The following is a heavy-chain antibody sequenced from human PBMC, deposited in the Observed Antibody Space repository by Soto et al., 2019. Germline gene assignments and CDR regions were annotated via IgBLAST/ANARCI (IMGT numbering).Heavy chain of an antibody. Sequence: LRLSCVASGFMFYSYAMNWVRQAPGKWLEWVSYISPGGDRIYYAESLKGRITISRDNARNSLSLQMNILSDEDTAVYYCTKSAHRDGWGVECWGQGTLVSVSS. D-gene: IGHD6-19*01. CDR2: ISPGGDRI. CDR1: GFMFYSYA. V-gene: IGHV3-48*03. J-gene: IGHJ4*02. CDR3: TKSAHRDGWGVEC.